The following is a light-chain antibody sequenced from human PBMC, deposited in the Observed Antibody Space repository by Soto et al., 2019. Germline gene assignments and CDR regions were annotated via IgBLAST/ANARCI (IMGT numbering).Light chain of an antibody. V-gene: IGKV1-27*01. CDR2: AAS. Sequence: DIQMTQSPTSLSASVGDRVTITCRASQGIRNFVAWYQQKPGKAPKLLIYAASTLQSGVPSRFSGSGSGTXXXXTXXXXQPEDVATYSCQKYSSVPVFGPGTKVEIK. CDR3: QKYSSVPV. J-gene: IGKJ3*01. CDR1: QGIRNF.